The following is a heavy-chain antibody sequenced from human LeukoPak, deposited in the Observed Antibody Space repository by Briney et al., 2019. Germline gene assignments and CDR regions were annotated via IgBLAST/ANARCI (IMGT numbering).Heavy chain of an antibody. Sequence: GGSLRLSCAASGFTFSSYAMSWVRQAPGKGLEWVSAISGSGGSTYYTDSVKGRSTISRDNSKNTLYLQMNSLRAEDTAVYYCASFFGSSVLRFLEWLPNFDYWGQGTLVTVSS. CDR1: GFTFSSYA. V-gene: IGHV3-23*01. CDR3: ASFFGSSVLRFLEWLPNFDY. CDR2: ISGSGGST. J-gene: IGHJ4*02. D-gene: IGHD3-3*01.